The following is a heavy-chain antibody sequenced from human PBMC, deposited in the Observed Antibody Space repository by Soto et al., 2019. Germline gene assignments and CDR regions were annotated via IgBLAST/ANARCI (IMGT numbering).Heavy chain of an antibody. J-gene: IGHJ4*02. CDR1: GGSFSGYY. CDR3: ARDVPFDY. Sequence: SETLSLTCAVYGGSFSGYYWSWIRQPPGKGLEWIGEINHSGSTNYNPSLKSRVTISVDTSKNQFSLKLSSVTAADTAVYYCARDVPFDYWGQGTLVSVSS. CDR2: INHSGST. V-gene: IGHV4-34*01. D-gene: IGHD2-2*01.